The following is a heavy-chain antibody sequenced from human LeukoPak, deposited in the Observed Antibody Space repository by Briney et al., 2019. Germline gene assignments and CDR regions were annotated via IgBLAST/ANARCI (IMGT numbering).Heavy chain of an antibody. D-gene: IGHD3-22*01. CDR2: INEDGSGS. CDR1: GFSLSRSW. CDR3: ARAKID. V-gene: IGHV3-7*03. Sequence: GGFLRLSCAAPGFSLSRSWMTWVRQAPGKGLEWVGNINEDGSGSNYVDSVKGRFTISRDNAKNSLWLQMNSLRVEDTGVYFCARAKIDWGQGTLVTVSS. J-gene: IGHJ4*02.